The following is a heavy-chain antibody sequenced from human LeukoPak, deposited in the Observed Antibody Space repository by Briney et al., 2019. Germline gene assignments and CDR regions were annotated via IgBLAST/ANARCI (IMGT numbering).Heavy chain of an antibody. J-gene: IGHJ1*01. D-gene: IGHD3-22*01. V-gene: IGHV5-51*01. Sequence: GESLKISCKGSGYSFTSYWIGWVRQMPGKGLEWMGIIYPGDSDTRYSPSFQGQVTISADKSISTAYLQWSSLKAPDTAMYYCARHHDSSGDAFQHWGQGTLVTVSS. CDR2: IYPGDSDT. CDR1: GYSFTSYW. CDR3: ARHHDSSGDAFQH.